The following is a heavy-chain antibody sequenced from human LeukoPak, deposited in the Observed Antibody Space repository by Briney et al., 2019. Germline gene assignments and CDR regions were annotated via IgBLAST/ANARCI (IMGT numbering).Heavy chain of an antibody. J-gene: IGHJ6*02. CDR1: GYTFTSYG. D-gene: IGHD4-23*01. CDR3: ARVTTVVTNYYYGMDV. CDR2: ISAYNGNT. V-gene: IGHV1-18*01. Sequence: ASVKVSCKASGYTFTSYGISWVRQAPGQGLEWMGWISAYNGNTNYAQKLQGRVTMTTDTSTSTAYMELRSLRSDDTAVYYCARVTTVVTNYYYGMDVWGQGTTVIVSS.